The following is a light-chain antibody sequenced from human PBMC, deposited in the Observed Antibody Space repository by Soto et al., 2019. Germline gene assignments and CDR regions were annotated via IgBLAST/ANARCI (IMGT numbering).Light chain of an antibody. CDR2: AAS. CDR1: QGISNY. Sequence: DIQMTQSPSSLSASVGDRVTITCRASQGISNYLAWYQQIPGKVPKLLISAASTLQSGVPSWFSGSGSGTVFPLTIRSLQAEDVATYYCQKYTNVPAFGGGTKVAIK. CDR3: QKYTNVPA. J-gene: IGKJ4*01. V-gene: IGKV1-27*01.